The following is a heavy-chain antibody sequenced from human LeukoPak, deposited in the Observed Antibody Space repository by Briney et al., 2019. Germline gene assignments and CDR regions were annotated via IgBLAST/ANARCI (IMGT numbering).Heavy chain of an antibody. J-gene: IGHJ4*02. D-gene: IGHD3-22*01. V-gene: IGHV4-38-2*02. CDR1: GYSISSGYY. Sequence: SETLSLTCTVSGYSISSGYYWGWIRQPPGKGLEWIGSIYHSGSTYYNPSLKSRVTISVDTSKNQFSLKLSSVTAADTAVYYCAGAGDTYYYDSSGPCDYWGQGTLVTVSS. CDR3: AGAGDTYYYDSSGPCDY. CDR2: IYHSGST.